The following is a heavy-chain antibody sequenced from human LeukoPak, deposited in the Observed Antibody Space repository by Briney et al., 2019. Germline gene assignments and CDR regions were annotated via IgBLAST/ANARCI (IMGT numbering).Heavy chain of an antibody. V-gene: IGHV3-23*01. CDR3: ARGGRTGDY. CDR1: GISLSNYG. J-gene: IGHJ4*02. D-gene: IGHD1-14*01. CDR2: ISGSGGST. Sequence: GGSLRLSCAVSGISLSNYGMSWVRQAPGKGLEWVAGISGSGGSTSYADSVKGRFTIYRDNPKNTLYLQMNRLRAEDTAVYYCARGGRTGDYWGQGTLVTVSS.